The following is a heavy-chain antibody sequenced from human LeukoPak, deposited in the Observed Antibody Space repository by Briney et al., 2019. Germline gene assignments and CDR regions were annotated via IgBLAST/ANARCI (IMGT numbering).Heavy chain of an antibody. D-gene: IGHD3-10*01. Sequence: GGSLTLSCAASGFTFSSYSMNWVRQAPGKGLEWVSSISSSSSYIYYADSVKGRFTISRDNAKNSLYLQMNSLRAEDTAVYYCARVLMVRGVRRGAFDIWGQGTMVTVSS. CDR1: GFTFSSYS. CDR2: ISSSSSYI. CDR3: ARVLMVRGVRRGAFDI. J-gene: IGHJ3*02. V-gene: IGHV3-21*01.